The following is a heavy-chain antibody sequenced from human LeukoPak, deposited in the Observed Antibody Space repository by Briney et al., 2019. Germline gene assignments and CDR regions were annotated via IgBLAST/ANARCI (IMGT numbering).Heavy chain of an antibody. CDR2: ISSSSSYI. V-gene: IGHV3-21*01. CDR1: GFTFSSYS. CDR3: GRASHYYDSSGYYEHYGMDV. D-gene: IGHD3-22*01. Sequence: AGGSLRLSCAASGFTFSSYSMNWVRQAPGKGLEWVSSISSSSSYIYYADSVKGRFTISRDNAKNSLYLQMNSLRAEDTAVYYCGRASHYYDSSGYYEHYGMDVWGQGTTVTVSS. J-gene: IGHJ6*02.